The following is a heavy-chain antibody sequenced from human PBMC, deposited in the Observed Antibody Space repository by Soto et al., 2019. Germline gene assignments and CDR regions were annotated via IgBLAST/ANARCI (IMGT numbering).Heavy chain of an antibody. Sequence: SETLFLTCTVSGGSISSGGYYWSWIRHHPGKGLEWIGYIYYSGSTYYNPSLKSRVTISVDTSKNQFSLKLSSVTAADTAVYYCARRLTSRGNWFDPWGQGTLVTVYS. CDR1: GGSISSGGYY. CDR3: ARRLTSRGNWFDP. V-gene: IGHV4-31*03. CDR2: IYYSGST. D-gene: IGHD3-16*01. J-gene: IGHJ5*02.